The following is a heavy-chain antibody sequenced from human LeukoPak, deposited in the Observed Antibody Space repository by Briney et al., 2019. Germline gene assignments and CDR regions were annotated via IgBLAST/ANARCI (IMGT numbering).Heavy chain of an antibody. Sequence: GGSLRLSCAASGFTFSDYAMSWVRQAPGKGLEWVSTIGVSAGSTYYADSVKGRFTISRDNSKNTLYLQMNSLRAGDTALYYCAKRPQRNGGSYVDYWGQGTLVAVSS. D-gene: IGHD1-26*01. CDR2: IGVSAGST. CDR3: AKRPQRNGGSYVDY. V-gene: IGHV3-23*01. J-gene: IGHJ4*02. CDR1: GFTFSDYA.